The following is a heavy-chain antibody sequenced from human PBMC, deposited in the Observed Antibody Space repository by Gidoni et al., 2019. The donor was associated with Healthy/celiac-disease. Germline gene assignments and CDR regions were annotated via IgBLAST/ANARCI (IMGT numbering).Heavy chain of an antibody. CDR1: GGSFSGYY. D-gene: IGHD5-12*01. J-gene: IGHJ4*02. V-gene: IGHV4-34*01. Sequence: QVQLQQWGAGLLKPSETLSLTCAVYGGSFSGYYWSWSRQPPGKGLEWIGEINHSGSTNYNPSLKSRVTISVDTSKNQFSLKLSSVTAADTAVYYCARVKRREMATMQRLAFDYWGQGTLVTVSS. CDR2: INHSGST. CDR3: ARVKRREMATMQRLAFDY.